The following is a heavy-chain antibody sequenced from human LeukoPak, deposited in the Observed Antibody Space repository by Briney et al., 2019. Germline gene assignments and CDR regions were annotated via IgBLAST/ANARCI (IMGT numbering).Heavy chain of an antibody. CDR1: GLTFSSFP. D-gene: IGHD6-13*01. J-gene: IGHJ4*02. CDR2: ISAGGDST. CDR3: AKDRGY. Sequence: GGSLRLSCAVSGLTFSSFPMSWVRQAPGKGLEWVSGISAGGDSTYYAASAEGRFTISRDNSKSTLYLQMNSLRAEDTAVYYCAKDRGYWGQGTLVTVSS. V-gene: IGHV3-23*01.